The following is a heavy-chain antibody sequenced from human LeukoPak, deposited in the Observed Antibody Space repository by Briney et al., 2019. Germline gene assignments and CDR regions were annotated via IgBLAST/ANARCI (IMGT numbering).Heavy chain of an antibody. CDR3: ATLGGLWWEPVDY. CDR1: GFSFSSYA. CDR2: ISGSGGST. D-gene: IGHD2-21*01. J-gene: IGHJ4*02. Sequence: GGSLRLSCAASGFSFSSYAMSWVRQAPGKGLEWVSAISGSGGSTYYADSVKGRFTISRDNSKNTLYLQMNSLRAEDTAVYYCATLGGLWWEPVDYWGQGTLVTVSS. V-gene: IGHV3-23*01.